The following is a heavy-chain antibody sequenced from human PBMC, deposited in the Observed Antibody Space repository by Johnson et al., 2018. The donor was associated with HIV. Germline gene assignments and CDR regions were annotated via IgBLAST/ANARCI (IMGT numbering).Heavy chain of an antibody. CDR1: GFTFSSYD. V-gene: IGHV3-13*01. CDR3: TTDRGNGDYDAFDI. CDR2: IGTAGDT. J-gene: IGHJ3*02. Sequence: VQLVESGGGLVQPGGSLRLSCAASGFTFSSYDMHWVRQATGKGLEWVSAIGTAGDTYYPGSVKGRFTISRENAKNSLYLQMNSLRAEDTAVYYCTTDRGNGDYDAFDIWGQGTMVTVSS. D-gene: IGHD4-17*01.